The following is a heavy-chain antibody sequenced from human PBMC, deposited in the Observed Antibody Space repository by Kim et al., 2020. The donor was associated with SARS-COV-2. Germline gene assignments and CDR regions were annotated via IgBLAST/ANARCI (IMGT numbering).Heavy chain of an antibody. CDR1: GGTFSSYA. Sequence: SVKVSCKASGGTFSSYAISWVRQAPGQGLEWMGGIIPIFGTANYAQKFQGRVTITADKCTSTAYMELSSLRSEDTAVYYCVSSMVRGYYYYYGMDVWGQGTTVTVSS. V-gene: IGHV1-69*06. CDR2: IIPIFGTA. D-gene: IGHD3-10*01. CDR3: VSSMVRGYYYYYGMDV. J-gene: IGHJ6*02.